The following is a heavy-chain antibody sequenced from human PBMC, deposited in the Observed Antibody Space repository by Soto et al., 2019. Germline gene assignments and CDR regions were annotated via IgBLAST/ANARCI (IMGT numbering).Heavy chain of an antibody. V-gene: IGHV4-34*01. J-gene: IGHJ5*02. CDR2: INHRGST. CDR3: TRDGFCTSTTCRFVNWFGP. CDR1: GGSFSGYY. Sequence: PSETLSLTCVAYGGSFSGYYWSWIRQSPGKGLEWIGGINHRGSTTYNPSLESRVTIAVDTSKKQLSLKLPSVTPADRAMYYCTRDGFCTSTTCRFVNWFGPWRQGTLVPVSS. D-gene: IGHD2-2*01.